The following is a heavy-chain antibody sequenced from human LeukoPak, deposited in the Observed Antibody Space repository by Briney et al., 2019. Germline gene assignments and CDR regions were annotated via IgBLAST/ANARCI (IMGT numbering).Heavy chain of an antibody. Sequence: SETLSLTCTVSGGSISSYYRSWIRQPPGKGLEWIGYIYYSGSTNYNPSLKSRVTISVDTSKNQFSLKLSSVTAADTAVYYCARDCSSTSCYTGMDVWGQGTTVTVSS. J-gene: IGHJ6*02. CDR2: IYYSGST. D-gene: IGHD2-2*02. V-gene: IGHV4-59*01. CDR3: ARDCSSTSCYTGMDV. CDR1: GGSISSYY.